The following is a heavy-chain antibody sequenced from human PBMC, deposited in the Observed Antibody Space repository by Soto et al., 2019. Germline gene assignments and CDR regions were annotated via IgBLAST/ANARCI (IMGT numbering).Heavy chain of an antibody. J-gene: IGHJ6*03. CDR2: IYYSGST. CDR1: GGSISSYY. Sequence: SETLSLTCTVSGGSISSYYWSWIRQPPGKGLEWIGYIYYSGSTNYSPSLKSRVTISVDTSKNQFSLKLSSVTAADTAVYYCARDVVAAEDYYYYYMDVWGKGTTVTVSS. D-gene: IGHD2-15*01. V-gene: IGHV4-59*12. CDR3: ARDVVAAEDYYYYYMDV.